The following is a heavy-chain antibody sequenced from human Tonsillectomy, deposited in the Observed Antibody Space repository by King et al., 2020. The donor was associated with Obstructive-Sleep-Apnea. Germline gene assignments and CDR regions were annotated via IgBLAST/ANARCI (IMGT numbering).Heavy chain of an antibody. CDR2: ILYDGSNK. D-gene: IGHD3-22*01. J-gene: IGHJ1*01. CDR1: GFTFSSYG. Sequence: VQLVESGGGVVQPGRSLRLSCAASGFTFSSYGMHWVRQAPGKGLEWVAVILYDGSNKYYADSVKVRFTISRDNSKNKLYLQMNGLRAEDTAVYYCARTSYYYDSSGYYSSAEYFQHWGQGTLVTVSS. V-gene: IGHV3-33*01. CDR3: ARTSYYYDSSGYYSSAEYFQH.